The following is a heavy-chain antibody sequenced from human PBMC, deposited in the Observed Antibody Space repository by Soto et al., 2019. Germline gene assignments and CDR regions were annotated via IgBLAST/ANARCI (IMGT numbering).Heavy chain of an antibody. CDR2: IYYSGST. Sequence: TSETLSLSCTFSRGSISSYYWSSIRQPPGKGLEGIGYIYYSGSTNYSPTLKSRVTISVDTSKNQFSLKLSSVTAADTAVYYCARVSGYYGDYYYYGMDVWGQGTTVTVSS. J-gene: IGHJ6*02. CDR3: ARVSGYYGDYYYYGMDV. CDR1: RGSISSYY. D-gene: IGHD3-3*01. V-gene: IGHV4-59*01.